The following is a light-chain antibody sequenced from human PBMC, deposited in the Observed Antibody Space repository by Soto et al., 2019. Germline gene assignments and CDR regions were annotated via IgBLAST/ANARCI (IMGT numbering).Light chain of an antibody. CDR1: QSISDT. CDR2: GAS. V-gene: IGKV3-15*01. CDR3: QQFNNWPWT. Sequence: ETMMTQSPDTLSVYLGERATLSCRASQSISDTLAWYQQKPGQAPRLLIYGASTRAPGFPARFSGSGSGTDFTLTISSLQSEDFAVYYCQQFNNWPWTFGQGTKVDI. J-gene: IGKJ1*01.